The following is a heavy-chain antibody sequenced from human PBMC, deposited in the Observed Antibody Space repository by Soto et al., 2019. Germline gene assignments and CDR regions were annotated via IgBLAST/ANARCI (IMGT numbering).Heavy chain of an antibody. CDR1: GFTFDDYA. CDR2: ISWNSGTI. Sequence: EVQLVESGGGLVQPGRSLRLSCAASGFTFDDYAVHWVRQAPGKGLEWVSGISWNSGTIDYADSVKGRFTISRDNAKNSLYLQMNSLRAEDTALYFCAKDIASSSWCYFDYWGQGTLVTVSS. CDR3: AKDIASSSWCYFDY. V-gene: IGHV3-9*01. D-gene: IGHD6-13*01. J-gene: IGHJ4*02.